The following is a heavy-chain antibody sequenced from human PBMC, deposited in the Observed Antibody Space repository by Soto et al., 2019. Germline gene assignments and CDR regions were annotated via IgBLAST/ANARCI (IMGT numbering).Heavy chain of an antibody. CDR3: AKDLRSSSWYFDL. CDR2: ISVSGGTK. Sequence: EVQLLESGGSLVEPGGSLRLSCADSGFTFISYAMSWVRQAPGKGLEWVSVISVSGGTKYYADSVKGRFTISRDNSQNTLYLQMNSLRPEDTAVYYCAKDLRSSSWYFDLWGRGTLVTVSS. D-gene: IGHD6-13*01. V-gene: IGHV3-23*01. CDR1: GFTFISYA. J-gene: IGHJ2*01.